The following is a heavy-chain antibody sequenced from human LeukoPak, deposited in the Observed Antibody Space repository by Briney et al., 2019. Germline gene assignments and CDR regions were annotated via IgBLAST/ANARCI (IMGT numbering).Heavy chain of an antibody. CDR1: GFTFSSYG. J-gene: IGHJ3*02. V-gene: IGHV3-30*03. D-gene: IGHD6-6*01. Sequence: GRSLRLSCAASGFTFSSYGMHWVRQAPGMGLEWVAVISYDGSNKYYADSVKGRFTISRDNSKNTLYLQMNSLRAEDTAVYYCARRGAAPDAFDIWGQGTMVTVSS. CDR2: ISYDGSNK. CDR3: ARRGAAPDAFDI.